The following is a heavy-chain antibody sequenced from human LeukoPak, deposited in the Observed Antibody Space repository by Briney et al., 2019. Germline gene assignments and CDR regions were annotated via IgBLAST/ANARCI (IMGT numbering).Heavy chain of an antibody. CDR3: ARPLPCSATTCSDAFYI. CDR2: QRGDP. V-gene: IGHV4-34*01. J-gene: IGHJ3*02. Sequence: QRGDPNYNPSLNRRVNISVETSKNEFSLRLSSVAAADTAVYYCARPLPCSATTCSDAFYIWGQGTMVTVSS. D-gene: IGHD2-2*01.